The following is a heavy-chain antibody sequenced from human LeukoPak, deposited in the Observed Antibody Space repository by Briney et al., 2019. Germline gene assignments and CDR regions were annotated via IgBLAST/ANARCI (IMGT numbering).Heavy chain of an antibody. CDR1: GGSISSYS. CDR3: ARGGPNLWFGELFYFDY. CDR2: IYYSGST. Sequence: SETLSLTCTVSGGSISSYSWSWIRQPPGKGLEGIGYIYYSGSTNYNPSLKSRVTISVDTSKNQFSLKLSSVPAADTAVYYCARGGPNLWFGELFYFDYWGQGTLVTVSS. J-gene: IGHJ4*02. V-gene: IGHV4-59*01. D-gene: IGHD3-10*01.